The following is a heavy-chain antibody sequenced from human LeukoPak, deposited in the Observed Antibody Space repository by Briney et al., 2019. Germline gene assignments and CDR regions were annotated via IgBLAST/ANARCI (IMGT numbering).Heavy chain of an antibody. CDR3: ARDGIVATIRQDYASDY. J-gene: IGHJ4*02. CDR1: GYTFTGYY. Sequence: ASVKVSCKASGYTFTGYYVHWVRQAPGQGLEWMGWINPNSGGTNYAQKFQGRVTMTRDTSISTAYMELSRLRSDDTAVYYCARDGIVATIRQDYASDYWGQGTLVTVSS. D-gene: IGHD5-12*01. CDR2: INPNSGGT. V-gene: IGHV1-2*02.